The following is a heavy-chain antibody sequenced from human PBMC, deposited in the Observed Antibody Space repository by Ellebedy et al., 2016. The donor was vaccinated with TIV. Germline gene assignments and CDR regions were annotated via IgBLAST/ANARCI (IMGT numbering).Heavy chain of an antibody. D-gene: IGHD6-6*01. CDR2: MNPNSGNT. CDR3: ARYGDPIAARPLFYYYYYGMDV. CDR1: GYTFTSYD. Sequence: ASVKVSCKASGYTFTSYDINWVRQATGQGLEWMGWMNPNSGNTGYAQKFQGRVTMTRNTSISTAYMELSSLRSEDTAVYYCARYGDPIAARPLFYYYYYGMDVWGQGTTVTVSS. J-gene: IGHJ6*02. V-gene: IGHV1-8*01.